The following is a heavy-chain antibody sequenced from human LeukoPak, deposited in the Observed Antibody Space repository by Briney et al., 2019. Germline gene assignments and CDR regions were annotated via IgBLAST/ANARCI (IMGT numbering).Heavy chain of an antibody. CDR1: GYTFTGYY. D-gene: IGHD6-13*01. CDR2: INPNSGGT. V-gene: IGHV1-2*06. J-gene: IGHJ6*03. CDR3: AREEQQLVWPDAYYYMDV. Sequence: ASVKVSCKASGYTFTGYYMHWVRQAPGQGLEWMGRINPNSGGTNYAQKFQGRVTMTRDTPISTAYMELSRLRSDDTAVYYWAREEQQLVWPDAYYYMDVWGKGTTVTVSS.